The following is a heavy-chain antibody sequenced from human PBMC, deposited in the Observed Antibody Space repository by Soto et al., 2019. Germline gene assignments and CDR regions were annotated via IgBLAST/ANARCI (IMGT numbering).Heavy chain of an antibody. V-gene: IGHV3-11*06. J-gene: IGHJ4*02. CDR2: INNDATYR. D-gene: IGHD3-3*01. CDR3: GKGDTIFGVVDY. Sequence: VGSLRLSCAGSGFTFSDYFITWIRQAPGKGLEWISYINNDATYRKYADSVKGRFTVSRDNAKNSVFLQMNSLRPEETALYYCGKGDTIFGVVDYWGQGTLVTVSS. CDR1: GFTFSDYF.